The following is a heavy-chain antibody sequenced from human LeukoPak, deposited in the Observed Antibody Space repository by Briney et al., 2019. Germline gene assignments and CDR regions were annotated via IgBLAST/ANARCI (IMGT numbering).Heavy chain of an antibody. CDR2: ISSSGSTI. CDR1: GFTFSDYY. J-gene: IGHJ6*03. CDR3: ARVFGGSYPEKHYYYYYYMDV. V-gene: IGHV3-11*04. D-gene: IGHD1-26*01. Sequence: PGGSLRLSCAASGFTFSDYYMSWIRQAPGKGLEWVSYISSSGSTIYYADSVKGRFTISRDNAKNSLYLQMNSLRAEDTAVYYCARVFGGSYPEKHYYYYYYMDVWGKGTTVTVSS.